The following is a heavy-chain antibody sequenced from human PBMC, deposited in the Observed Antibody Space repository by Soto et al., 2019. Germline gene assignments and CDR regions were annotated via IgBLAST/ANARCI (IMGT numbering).Heavy chain of an antibody. V-gene: IGHV3-33*01. Sequence: QVQLVESGGGVVQPGRSQRLSCAASGFTFSMYGMHWVRQAPGKGLEWMATVYYDGHNKYYADSVRGRFNISRDNSKNMVYLQTNSRRAEDTPVYYCSSDPPSTLGSFDSWGRGTMVTFSS. J-gene: IGHJ3*02. CDR2: VYYDGHNK. D-gene: IGHD2-2*01. CDR3: SSDPPSTLGSFDS. CDR1: GFTFSMYG.